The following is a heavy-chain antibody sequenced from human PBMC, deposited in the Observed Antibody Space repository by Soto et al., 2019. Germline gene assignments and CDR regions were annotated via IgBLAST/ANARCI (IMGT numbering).Heavy chain of an antibody. V-gene: IGHV2-5*01. CDR1: GFSLSTSGVG. J-gene: IGHJ6*02. CDR2: IYWNDDK. CDR3: AHSKGSGSVWVYYYGMDV. D-gene: IGHD3-10*01. Sequence: SGPTLVNPTQTLTLTCTFSGFSLSTSGVGVGWIRQPPGKALEWLALIYWNDDKRYSPSLKSRLAITKDTSKNQVVLTMTNMDPVDTATYYCAHSKGSGSVWVYYYGMDVWGQGTTVTVSS.